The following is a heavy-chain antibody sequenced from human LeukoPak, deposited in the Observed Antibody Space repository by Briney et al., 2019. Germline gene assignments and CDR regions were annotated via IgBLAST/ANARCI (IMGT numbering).Heavy chain of an antibody. CDR1: GFTFSNYG. CDR3: ANQRRDSSTSSFRFHFDY. Sequence: PGGSLRLSCAASGFTFSNYGMHWLRQAPGKGLEWVAFIRFDASNKYYADSVKGRFSISRDNSKNTVYLQMNSLRAEDTAVYYCANQRRDSSTSSFRFHFDYWGQGTLVTVSS. V-gene: IGHV3-30*02. D-gene: IGHD6-6*01. CDR2: IRFDASNK. J-gene: IGHJ4*01.